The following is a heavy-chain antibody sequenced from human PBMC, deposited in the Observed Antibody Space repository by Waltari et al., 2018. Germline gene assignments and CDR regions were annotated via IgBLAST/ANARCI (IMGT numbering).Heavy chain of an antibody. V-gene: IGHV4-34*01. CDR2: INHSGST. CDR3: ARRSSGWYYFDY. D-gene: IGHD6-19*01. J-gene: IGHJ4*02. CDR1: GGSFSGYY. Sequence: QVQLQQWGAGLLKPSETLSLTCAVYGGSFSGYYWSWIRQPPGKGLEWIGEINHSGSTNYNPSLKSRVTISVDTSKNQFSLKLSSVTAADTAVYYCARRSSGWYYFDYWGQGTLVTVSS.